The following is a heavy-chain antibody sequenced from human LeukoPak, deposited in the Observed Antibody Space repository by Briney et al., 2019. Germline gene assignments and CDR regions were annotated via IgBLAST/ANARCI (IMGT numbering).Heavy chain of an antibody. Sequence: PSETLSLTCTVSGGSISSSSYYWGWIRQPPGKGLEWIGSIYYSGSTYYNPSLKSRVTISVDTSKNQFSLKLSSVTAADTAVYYCARDRTPWYYYDSSGYPPNYFDYWGQGTLVTVSS. CDR3: ARDRTPWYYYDSSGYPPNYFDY. CDR2: IYYSGST. D-gene: IGHD3-22*01. J-gene: IGHJ4*02. CDR1: GGSISSSSYY. V-gene: IGHV4-39*07.